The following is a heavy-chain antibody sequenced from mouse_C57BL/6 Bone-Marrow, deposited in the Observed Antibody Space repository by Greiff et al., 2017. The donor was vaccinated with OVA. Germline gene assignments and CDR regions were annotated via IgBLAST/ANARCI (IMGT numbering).Heavy chain of an antibody. D-gene: IGHD4-1*01. Sequence: VTLVESGPGLVAPSQSLSITCTVSGFSLTSYGVDWVRQSPGKGLVWLGVIWGVGSTNYNSALKSRLSTSKDNSKSQVYLKMNSLQTEYTAMYDCASAELGPFAYWGQGTLVTVSA. CDR3: ASAELGPFAY. CDR1: GFSLTSYG. V-gene: IGHV2-6*01. CDR2: IWGVGST. J-gene: IGHJ3*01.